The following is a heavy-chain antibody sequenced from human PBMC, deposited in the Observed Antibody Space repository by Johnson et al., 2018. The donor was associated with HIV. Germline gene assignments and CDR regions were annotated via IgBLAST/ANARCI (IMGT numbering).Heavy chain of an antibody. J-gene: IGHJ3*02. CDR3: ARVRAAAVSDAFDI. D-gene: IGHD6-13*01. CDR2: ISWNSGSI. Sequence: VQLVESGGGVVQPGRSLRLSCVASGFTFSSYGIHWVRQAPGKGLEWVSGISWNSGSIGYADSVKGRFTISRDNAKNSLYLQMNSLRADDTALYYCARVRAAAVSDAFDIWGQGTMVTVSS. CDR1: GFTFSSYG. V-gene: IGHV3-9*01.